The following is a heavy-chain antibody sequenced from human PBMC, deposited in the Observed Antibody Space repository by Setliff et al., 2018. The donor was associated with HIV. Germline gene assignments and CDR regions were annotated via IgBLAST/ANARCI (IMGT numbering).Heavy chain of an antibody. V-gene: IGHV4-59*11. Sequence: PSETLSLTCTVSGGSISSHYWNWIRQPPGKGLEWIGSIYHSGSTYSNPSLKSRIAISVDTSKNQFSLRLSSVTAADTAMYYCARGVWSGYYPDAFDIWGQGTMVTVSS. D-gene: IGHD3-3*01. J-gene: IGHJ3*02. CDR3: ARGVWSGYYPDAFDI. CDR2: IYHSGST. CDR1: GGSISSHY.